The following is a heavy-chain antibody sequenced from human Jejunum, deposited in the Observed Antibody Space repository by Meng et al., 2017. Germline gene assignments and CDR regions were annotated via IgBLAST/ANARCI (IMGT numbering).Heavy chain of an antibody. CDR2: IGSKEYGETT. V-gene: IGHV3-49*03. D-gene: IGHD3-10*01. J-gene: IGHJ4*02. Sequence: GESLKISCTASGFSFGDYAMSWIRQVPGKGLEWVGLIGSKEYGETTEYAASVKGRFTISRDESKSMAYLQMNSLKAEDTAVYYCTGTYYYGSGTYRYIDYWGQGTLVTVSS. CDR3: TGTYYYGSGTYRYIDY. CDR1: GFSFGDYA.